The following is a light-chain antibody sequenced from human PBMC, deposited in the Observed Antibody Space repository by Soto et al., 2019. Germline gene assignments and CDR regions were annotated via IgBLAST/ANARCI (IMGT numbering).Light chain of an antibody. CDR3: QQYGDWPLT. CDR2: ATS. CDR1: QSVGNN. V-gene: IGKV3-15*01. J-gene: IGKJ4*01. Sequence: EIVVTQYPATLSVSPGERATLSCRASQSVGNNFAWYQQKPGQAPRLLIFATSTRATGVPARFSGSGSGTEFTLTISSLQSEDFAVYYCQQYGDWPLTFGGGAKVEIE.